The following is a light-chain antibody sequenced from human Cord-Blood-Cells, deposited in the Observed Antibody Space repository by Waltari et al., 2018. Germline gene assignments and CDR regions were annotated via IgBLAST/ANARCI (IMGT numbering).Light chain of an antibody. CDR1: QSISSY. CDR3: QQSYRTPPT. CDR2: AAS. Sequence: DIQMTQSPSSLSASVGDRVTITCRARQSISSYLNWYQQKPGKAPKLLIYAASSLQSGVPSRFSGSGSGTDFTLTISSLQPEDFATYYCQQSYRTPPTFGQGTKVEIK. V-gene: IGKV1-39*01. J-gene: IGKJ1*01.